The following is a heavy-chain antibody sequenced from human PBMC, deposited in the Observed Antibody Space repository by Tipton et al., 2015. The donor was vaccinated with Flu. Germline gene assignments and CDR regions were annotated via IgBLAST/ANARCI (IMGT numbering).Heavy chain of an antibody. J-gene: IGHJ4*02. CDR3: ASSVIGG. CDR2: INSDGTST. CDR1: GFTLSSYW. V-gene: IGHV3-74*01. Sequence: SLRLSCAASGFTLSSYWMHWVRQAPGKGLVWVSRINSDGTSTVYADSVKGRFTISRDDAKNTLYLQMNSLRAEDTAVYYCASSVIGGWGQGTLVTVSS. D-gene: IGHD2/OR15-2a*01.